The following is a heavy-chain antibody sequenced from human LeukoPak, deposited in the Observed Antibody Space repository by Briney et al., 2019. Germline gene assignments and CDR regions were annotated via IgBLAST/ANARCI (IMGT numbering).Heavy chain of an antibody. V-gene: IGHV3-74*01. D-gene: IGHD5-12*01. J-gene: IGHJ4*02. Sequence: PGGSLRLSCAASGFTFSSSWMHWVRQAPGKGLEWVSRISNDGSSTWYADSVKGRSTISRDNAKNTLYLQMNSLRAEDTAVFYCARDAYGSSGYEYAYWGQGTLVTVSS. CDR3: ARDAYGSSGYEYAY. CDR1: GFTFSSSW. CDR2: ISNDGSST.